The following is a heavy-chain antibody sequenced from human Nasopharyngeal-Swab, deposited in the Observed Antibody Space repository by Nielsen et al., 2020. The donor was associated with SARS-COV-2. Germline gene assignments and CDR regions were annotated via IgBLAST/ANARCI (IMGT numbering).Heavy chain of an antibody. D-gene: IGHD6-13*01. Sequence: GESLKISCVASGFTFSSYAMHWVRQAPGKGLEWVAVISYDGSNKYYADSVKGRFTISRDNSKNTLYLQMNSLRAEDTAVYYCARSARSWYRAYYYYMDVWGKGTTVTVSS. V-gene: IGHV3-30-3*01. J-gene: IGHJ6*03. CDR1: GFTFSSYA. CDR2: ISYDGSNK. CDR3: ARSARSWYRAYYYYMDV.